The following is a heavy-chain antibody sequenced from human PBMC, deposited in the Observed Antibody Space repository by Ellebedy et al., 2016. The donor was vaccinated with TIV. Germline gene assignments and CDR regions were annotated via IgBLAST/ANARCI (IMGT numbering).Heavy chain of an antibody. CDR1: GFTLSTYT. CDR3: ARVLRSDY. CDR2: ITNSDYI. D-gene: IGHD4-17*01. V-gene: IGHV3-21*04. Sequence: PGGSLRLSCAASGFTLSTYTMNWVRQAPRKWLESVSSITNSDYIYYTNSAKCRFTISSDNAKNSLYLQMNSLRAEDTAGYNGARVLRSDYWGQGTLVTVSS. J-gene: IGHJ4*02.